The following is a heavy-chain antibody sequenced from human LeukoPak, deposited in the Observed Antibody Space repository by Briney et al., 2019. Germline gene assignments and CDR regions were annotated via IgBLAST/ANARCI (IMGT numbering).Heavy chain of an antibody. Sequence: ASETLSLTCAVYGGSFSGYYWSRIRQPPGKGLEWIGEINHNGSTNYNPSLKSRVTISVDTSKNQFSLKLSSVTAADTAVYYCARGYYGSGSYSDAFDIWGQGTMVTVSS. CDR3: ARGYYGSGSYSDAFDI. D-gene: IGHD3-10*01. CDR2: INHNGST. V-gene: IGHV4-34*01. J-gene: IGHJ3*02. CDR1: GGSFSGYY.